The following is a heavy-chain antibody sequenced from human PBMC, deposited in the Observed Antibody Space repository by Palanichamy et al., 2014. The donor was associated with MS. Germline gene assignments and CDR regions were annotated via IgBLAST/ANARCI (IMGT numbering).Heavy chain of an antibody. V-gene: IGHV5-51*01. CDR2: SFLVTLIP. J-gene: IGHJ4*02. CDR1: GYTFTTYW. CDR3: TRWTTVTNFDY. D-gene: IGHD4-11*01. Sequence: EVQLVQSGAEVKKPGESLKISCQVSGYTFTTYWIAWVRQMPGKGLEWDGGSSFLVTLIPYIARPSKGQVTISVDKSVRTAYLQWRSLQASDTTMYYCTRWTTVTNFDYWGQGTLVTVSS.